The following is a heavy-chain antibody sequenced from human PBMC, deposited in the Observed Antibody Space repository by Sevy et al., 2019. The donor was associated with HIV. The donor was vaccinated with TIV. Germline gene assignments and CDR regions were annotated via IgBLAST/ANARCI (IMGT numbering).Heavy chain of an antibody. CDR3: ARRGGYGDYYGMDV. CDR1: GYTFTSYG. V-gene: IGHV1-18*01. D-gene: IGHD4-17*01. CDR2: SSAYNGNT. J-gene: IGHJ6*02. Sequence: ASVKVSCKASGYTFTSYGISWVRQAPGQGLEWMGWSSAYNGNTNYAQKLQGRVTMTTDTSTSTAYMELRSLRSDDTAVYYWARRGGYGDYYGMDVWGQRTTVTVSS.